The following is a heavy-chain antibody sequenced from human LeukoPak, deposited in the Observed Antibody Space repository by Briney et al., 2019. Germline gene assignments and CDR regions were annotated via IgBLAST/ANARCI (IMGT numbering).Heavy chain of an antibody. CDR1: GFTFSSYW. V-gene: IGHV3-74*01. CDR2: INSDGIST. Sequence: GGSLRLSCAASGFTFSSYWMHWVRQAPGKGLVWVSHINSDGISTGYVDSVKGRFIISRDNAKSTLYLQMNSVRAEDTAVYYCARGYCSGGSCYKLNACDIWGQGTMVTVSS. J-gene: IGHJ3*02. CDR3: ARGYCSGGSCYKLNACDI. D-gene: IGHD2-15*01.